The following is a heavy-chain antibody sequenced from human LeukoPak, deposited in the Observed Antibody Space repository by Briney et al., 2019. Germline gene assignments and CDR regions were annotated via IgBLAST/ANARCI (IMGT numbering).Heavy chain of an antibody. CDR3: TRDPSVDYDLLSHWFDP. J-gene: IGHJ5*02. CDR1: GGTFNSSG. CDR2: IISFFGAA. Sequence: SVKVSCKASGGTFNSSGISWVRQAPGQGLGWMGGIISFFGAAHYIQKFQGRLTITADESTSTAYMELSSLTSEDTAVYYCTRDPSVDYDLLSHWFDPWGQGTLVTVSS. D-gene: IGHD3-9*01. V-gene: IGHV1-69*01.